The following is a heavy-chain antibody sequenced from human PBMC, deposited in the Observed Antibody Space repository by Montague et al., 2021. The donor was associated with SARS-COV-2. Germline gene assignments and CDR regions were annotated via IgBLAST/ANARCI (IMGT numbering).Heavy chain of an antibody. CDR3: ARLRDIVVVPAAFDY. D-gene: IGHD2-2*01. CDR1: GGSISSSSYY. J-gene: IGHJ4*02. V-gene: IGHV4-39*01. Sequence: SEILSLTCTVSGGSISSSSYYWGWIRQPPGKGLEWIGSIYYSGSTYYNPSLKSRVTISVDTSKNQFSLKLSSVTAADTAVYYCARLRDIVVVPAAFDYWGQGTLVTVSS. CDR2: IYYSGST.